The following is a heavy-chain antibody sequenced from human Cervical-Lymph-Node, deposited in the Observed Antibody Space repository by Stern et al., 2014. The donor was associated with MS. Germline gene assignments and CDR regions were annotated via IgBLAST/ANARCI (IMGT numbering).Heavy chain of an antibody. V-gene: IGHV1-46*01. Sequence: VQLEESGAEVKEPGASVKVSCTASGYTFTDYNIQWVRPAPRPGLEWMGMISPDGGRTAYAPKFRGRVTMTRDKSTATVYMELNSLRSEDTAVYFCARVAPTVGAAYWGQGTLVTVSS. CDR1: GYTFTDYN. D-gene: IGHD1-26*01. J-gene: IGHJ4*02. CDR2: ISPDGGRT. CDR3: ARVAPTVGAAY.